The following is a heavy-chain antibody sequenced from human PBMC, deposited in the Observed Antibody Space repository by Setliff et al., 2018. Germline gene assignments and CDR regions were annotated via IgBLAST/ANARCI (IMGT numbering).Heavy chain of an antibody. CDR1: GFTFSKYW. V-gene: IGHV3-74*01. J-gene: IGHJ6*03. Sequence: GGSLRLSCGGYGFTFSKYWMYWVRQVPGKGLVWVSRINGDGTITNYADSVKGRFTTSRDNAKNTLYLQMNSLRGEDTAVYFCASIDWGENFYNTDVWGKGTTVTVSS. CDR3: ASIDWGENFYNTDV. D-gene: IGHD7-27*01. CDR2: INGDGTIT.